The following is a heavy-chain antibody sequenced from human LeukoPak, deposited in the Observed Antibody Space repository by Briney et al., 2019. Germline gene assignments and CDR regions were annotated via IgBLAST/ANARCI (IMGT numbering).Heavy chain of an antibody. J-gene: IGHJ4*02. CDR2: ISSSSSTI. CDR3: AKGATPRLRFFDWFAAPDY. V-gene: IGHV3-48*01. Sequence: HPGGSLRLSCAASGFTFSSYSTNWVRQAPGKGLEWVSYISSSSSTIYYADSVRGRFTISRDNSKNTVYLQMNSLSAEDTAVYYCAKGATPRLRFFDWFAAPDYWGQGALVTVSP. CDR1: GFTFSSYS. D-gene: IGHD3-9*01.